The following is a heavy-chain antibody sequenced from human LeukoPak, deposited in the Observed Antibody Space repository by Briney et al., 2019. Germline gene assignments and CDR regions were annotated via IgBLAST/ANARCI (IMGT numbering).Heavy chain of an antibody. D-gene: IGHD6-6*01. CDR2: INHSGST. V-gene: IGHV4-39*07. Sequence: SQTLSLTCTVSGGSISSGSYYWSWIRQPPGKGLEWIGEINHSGSTNHNPSLKSRVTISVDTSKNQFSLKLSSVTAADTAVYYCASPVSARLDAFDIWGQGTMVTVSS. CDR3: ASPVSARLDAFDI. J-gene: IGHJ3*02. CDR1: GGSISSGSYY.